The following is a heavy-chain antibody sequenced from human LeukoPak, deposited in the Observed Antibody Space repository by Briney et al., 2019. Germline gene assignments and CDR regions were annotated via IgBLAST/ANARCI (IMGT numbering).Heavy chain of an antibody. J-gene: IGHJ3*02. CDR2: IYSGGST. Sequence: GGSLRLSCAASGFTFSSYSMNWVRQAPGKGLEWVSVIYSGGSTYYADSVKGRFTISRDNSKNTLYLQMNSLRAEDTAVYYCARDSYGVTDAFDIWGQGTMVTVSS. V-gene: IGHV3-66*01. D-gene: IGHD4-17*01. CDR1: GFTFSSYS. CDR3: ARDSYGVTDAFDI.